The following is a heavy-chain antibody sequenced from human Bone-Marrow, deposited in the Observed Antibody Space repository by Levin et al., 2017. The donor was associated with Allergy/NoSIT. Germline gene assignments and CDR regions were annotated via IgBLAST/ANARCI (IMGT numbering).Heavy chain of an antibody. D-gene: IGHD1-14*01. Sequence: PAGGSLRLSCAASGFTFSNYAMGWVRQAPGKGLEYVSDITGSGDNILYADSVKGRFTISRDNSNNTLFLQMNSLRGDDTAIYYCTKDGIPGDGKFYFEYWGQGALVTVSS. CDR3: TKDGIPGDGKFYFEY. J-gene: IGHJ4*02. CDR1: GFTFSNYA. CDR2: ITGSGDNI. V-gene: IGHV3-23*01.